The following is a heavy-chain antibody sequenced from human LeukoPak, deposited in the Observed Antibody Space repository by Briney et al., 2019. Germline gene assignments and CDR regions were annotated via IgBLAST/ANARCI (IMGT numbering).Heavy chain of an antibody. CDR3: ARMYSGTYGGIDY. Sequence: SETLSLTCTVSGGSISSYYWSWIRQPAGEGLEWIGRIYSSGSTNYNPPLKSRVTMSVDTSRNRFSLKLTSVTAADTGVYYCARMYSGTYGGIDYWGQGSLVTVSS. J-gene: IGHJ4*02. V-gene: IGHV4-4*07. CDR2: IYSSGST. D-gene: IGHD1-26*01. CDR1: GGSISSYY.